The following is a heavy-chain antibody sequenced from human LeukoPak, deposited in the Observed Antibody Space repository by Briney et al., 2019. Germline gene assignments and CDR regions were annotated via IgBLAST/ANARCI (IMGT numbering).Heavy chain of an antibody. J-gene: IGHJ3*02. CDR2: ISSSGRTI. CDR1: GFTFSSYS. V-gene: IGHV3-48*04. Sequence: GGSLRLSCAASGFTFSSYSMNWVRQAPGKGLEWVSYISSSGRTIQYADSVKGRFTISRDNAKNSLYLQMNSLRAEDTAVYYCARGVVVVGAISPDAFDIWGQGTMVTVSS. D-gene: IGHD1-26*01. CDR3: ARGVVVVGAISPDAFDI.